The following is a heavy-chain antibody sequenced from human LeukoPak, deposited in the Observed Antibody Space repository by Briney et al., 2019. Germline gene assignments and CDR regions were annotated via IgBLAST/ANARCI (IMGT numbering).Heavy chain of an antibody. CDR3: ARMYYDFWSGYLPSGLDY. Sequence: ASVKVPCKASGYTFTSYGISWVRQAPGQGLEWMGWISAYNGNTNYAQKLQGRVTMTTDTSTSTAYMELRSLRSDDTAVYYCARMYYDFWSGYLPSGLDYWGQGTLVTVSS. V-gene: IGHV1-18*01. J-gene: IGHJ4*02. CDR1: GYTFTSYG. CDR2: ISAYNGNT. D-gene: IGHD3-3*01.